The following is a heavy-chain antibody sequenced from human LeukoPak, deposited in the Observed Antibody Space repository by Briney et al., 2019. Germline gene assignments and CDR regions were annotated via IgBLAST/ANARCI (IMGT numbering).Heavy chain of an antibody. CDR1: GFTFSSYG. J-gene: IGHJ4*02. D-gene: IGHD2-21*01. Sequence: GGSLRLSCAASGFTFSSYGMHWVRQTPGKGLEWVAFIRYDGSNKDYGDSVKGRFTISRDNSKSTVYLQMNSLRAEDTAIYYCAKRRGEDYFDYWGQGSLVTVSS. CDR3: AKRRGEDYFDY. V-gene: IGHV3-30*02. CDR2: IRYDGSNK.